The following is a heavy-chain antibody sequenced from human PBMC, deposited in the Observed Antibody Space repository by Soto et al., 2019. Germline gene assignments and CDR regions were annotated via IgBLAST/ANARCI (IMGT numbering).Heavy chain of an antibody. Sequence: GGSLRLSCAASGFTFSSYGMHWVRQAPGKGLEWVAVIWYDGSNKYYADSVKGRFTISRDNSKNTLYLQMNSLRAEDTAVYYCARALDTTGTTPTDYWGQGTLVTVSS. CDR3: ARALDTTGTTPTDY. D-gene: IGHD1-1*01. CDR1: GFTFSSYG. CDR2: IWYDGSNK. J-gene: IGHJ4*02. V-gene: IGHV3-33*01.